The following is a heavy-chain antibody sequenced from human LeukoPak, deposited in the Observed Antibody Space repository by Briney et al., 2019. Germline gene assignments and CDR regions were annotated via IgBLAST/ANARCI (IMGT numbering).Heavy chain of an antibody. Sequence: KPGESLKISCEASGYSFTSNYIGWVRQMPGKGLEWMGFIYPRDSDTKYSPSFQGHATISADKSISTAYLQWSSLKASDTAMYYCARTYYYASGPIDFDYWGQGTLVTVSS. CDR3: ARTYYYASGPIDFDY. CDR1: GYSFTSNY. D-gene: IGHD3-10*01. CDR2: IYPRDSDT. V-gene: IGHV5-51*01. J-gene: IGHJ4*02.